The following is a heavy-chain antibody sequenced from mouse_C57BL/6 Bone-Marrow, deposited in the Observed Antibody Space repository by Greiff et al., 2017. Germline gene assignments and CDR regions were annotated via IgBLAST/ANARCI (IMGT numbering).Heavy chain of an antibody. J-gene: IGHJ3*01. V-gene: IGHV1-42*01. D-gene: IGHD2-5*01. CDR1: GYSFTGYY. CDR2: INPSTGGT. CDR3: ANYSNGFAY. Sequence: VQLQQSGPELVKPGASVKISCKASGYSFTGYYMNWMKQSPEKSLEWIGEINPSTGGTTYNQKFKAKATLTVDKSSSTAYMQLKSLTSEDSAVYYCANYSNGFAYWGQGTLVTVSA.